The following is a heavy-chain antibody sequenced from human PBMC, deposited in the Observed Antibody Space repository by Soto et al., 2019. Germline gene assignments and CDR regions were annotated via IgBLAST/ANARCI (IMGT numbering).Heavy chain of an antibody. D-gene: IGHD4-17*01. J-gene: IGHJ6*03. CDR1: GGSFSGYY. CDR3: ARGRTAVTTPYYYYIDV. Sequence: QVQLQQWGAGLLKPSETLSLTCAVYGGSFSGYYWSWIRQPPGKGLEWIGEINHSGSTNYNPSLKSRVTITVDTSTDQFSLKLSSVTAADTAVYYCARGRTAVTTPYYYYIDVWGKGTTVTVSS. V-gene: IGHV4-34*01. CDR2: INHSGST.